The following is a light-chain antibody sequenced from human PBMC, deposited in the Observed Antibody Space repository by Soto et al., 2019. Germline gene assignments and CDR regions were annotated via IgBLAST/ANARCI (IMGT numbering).Light chain of an antibody. CDR3: QQHENCPPT. Sequence: DIQMTQSPATLSGSLGDRVTITCRASQTIISWLAWYQQKPGKAPKLLIYSAFNLQSGVPSRFSGSGSGTEFTLNISSLQSEDFAAYYCQQHENCPPTFGQGTKVDIK. CDR1: QTIISW. J-gene: IGKJ1*01. CDR2: SAF. V-gene: IGKV1-5*01.